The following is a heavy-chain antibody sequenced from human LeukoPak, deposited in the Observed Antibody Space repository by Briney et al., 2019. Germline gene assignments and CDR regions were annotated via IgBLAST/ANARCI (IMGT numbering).Heavy chain of an antibody. D-gene: IGHD3-3*01. CDR1: GFTFSSYW. Sequence: PGGSLRLSCAASGFTFSSYWMSWVRQAPGKGLEWVANIKQDGSEKYYVDSVKGRFTISRDNAKNSLYLQMNSLRAEDTAVYYCARVDGKYDFWSGYYLHFDYWGQGTLVTVSS. J-gene: IGHJ4*02. CDR3: ARVDGKYDFWSGYYLHFDY. CDR2: IKQDGSEK. V-gene: IGHV3-7*01.